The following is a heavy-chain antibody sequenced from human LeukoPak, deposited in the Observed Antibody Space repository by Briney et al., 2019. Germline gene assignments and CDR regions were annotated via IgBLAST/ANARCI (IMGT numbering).Heavy chain of an antibody. CDR3: ARVGPYCGGDCLDY. V-gene: IGHV3-21*01. J-gene: IGHJ4*02. D-gene: IGHD2-21*02. CDR2: ISSSSSYI. Sequence: GGSLRLSCAASGFTFSSYSLNWVRQAPGKGLEWVSSISSSSSYIYYADSVKGRFTISRDNAKNSLFLQMNSLRVEDTAVYYCARVGPYCGGDCLDYWGQGTLVTVSS. CDR1: GFTFSSYS.